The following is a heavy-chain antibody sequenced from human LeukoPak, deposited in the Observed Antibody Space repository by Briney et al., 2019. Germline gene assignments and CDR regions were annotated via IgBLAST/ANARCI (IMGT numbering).Heavy chain of an antibody. D-gene: IGHD1-26*01. CDR2: INPNSGGT. J-gene: IGHJ6*02. CDR3: ARSLGVGAIFRDGMDV. CDR1: GYTFTGYY. Sequence: ASVKVSCKASGYTFTGYYMHWVRQAPGQGLEWMGWINPNSGGTNYAQKFQGRVTMTRDTSISTAYMELSRLRSDDTAVYYCARSLGVGAIFRDGMDVWGQGTTVTVSS. V-gene: IGHV1-2*02.